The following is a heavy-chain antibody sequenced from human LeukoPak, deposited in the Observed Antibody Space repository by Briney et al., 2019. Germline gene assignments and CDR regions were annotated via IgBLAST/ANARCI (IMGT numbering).Heavy chain of an antibody. Sequence: GGSLRLSCAASGFTFDDYAMHWVRQAPGKGLEWVSAISGSGGSTYYADSVKGRFTISRDNSKNTLYLQMNSLRAEDTAVYYCAKDFNSVTTYYFDYWGQGTLVTVSS. CDR3: AKDFNSVTTYYFDY. CDR1: GFTFDDYA. V-gene: IGHV3-23*01. J-gene: IGHJ4*02. D-gene: IGHD4-17*01. CDR2: ISGSGGST.